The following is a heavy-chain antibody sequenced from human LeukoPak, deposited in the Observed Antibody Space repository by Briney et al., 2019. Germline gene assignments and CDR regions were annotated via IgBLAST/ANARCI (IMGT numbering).Heavy chain of an antibody. J-gene: IGHJ4*02. D-gene: IGHD3-22*01. Sequence: ASVKVSCKASGYTFTGYHMHWVRQAPGQGLEWMGRINPNSGDTNYAQKFQGRVTMTRDTSISTAYMELSRLRSDDTAVYYCARAGSNSHYYDSSGYYYFDYWGQGTLVTVSS. CDR1: GYTFTGYH. V-gene: IGHV1-2*06. CDR2: INPNSGDT. CDR3: ARAGSNSHYYDSSGYYYFDY.